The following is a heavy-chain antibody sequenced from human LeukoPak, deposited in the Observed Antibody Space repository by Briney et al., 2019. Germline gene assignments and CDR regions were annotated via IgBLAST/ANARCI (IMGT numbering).Heavy chain of an antibody. J-gene: IGHJ3*02. CDR3: AKDPPHSSSWPNDAFDI. CDR2: ISGSGGST. CDR1: GFTFSSYA. D-gene: IGHD6-13*01. Sequence: GSLRLSYAASGFTFSSYAMSWVRQAPGKGLEWVSAISGSGGSTYYADSVKGRFTISRDNSKNTLYLQMNSLRAEDKAVYYCAKDPPHSSSWPNDAFDIWGQGTMVTVSS. V-gene: IGHV3-23*01.